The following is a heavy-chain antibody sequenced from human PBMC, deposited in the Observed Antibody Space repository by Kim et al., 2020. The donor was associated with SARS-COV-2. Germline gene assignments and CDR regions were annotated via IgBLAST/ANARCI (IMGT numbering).Heavy chain of an antibody. D-gene: IGHD4-17*01. J-gene: IGHJ4*02. CDR1: GFTFTIYS. CDR2: ISSSSSTI. Sequence: GGSLRLSCAASGFTFTIYSMNWVRQAPGKGLEWVSYISSSSSTIYYADSVKGRFTISRDNANNSLYLQMNSLRAEDTAVYYCARDLYGAHGNDYWGPGTLVTVSS. V-gene: IGHV3-48*04. CDR3: ARDLYGAHGNDY.